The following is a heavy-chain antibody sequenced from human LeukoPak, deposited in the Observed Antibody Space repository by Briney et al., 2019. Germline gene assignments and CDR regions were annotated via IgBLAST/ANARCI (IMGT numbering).Heavy chain of an antibody. D-gene: IGHD3-3*01. CDR2: IYSSGDT. Sequence: PSETLSLTCTVSGDSMRTYYWTWIRQPPGKGLEWIGNIYSSGDTNYNPTLKSRVTISVDTSNNQFSLQLSSVIAADTAVYYCARTPFFGVVVTGAFDIWGQGTMVTVSS. CDR1: GDSMRTYY. CDR3: ARTPFFGVVVTGAFDI. J-gene: IGHJ3*02. V-gene: IGHV4-59*08.